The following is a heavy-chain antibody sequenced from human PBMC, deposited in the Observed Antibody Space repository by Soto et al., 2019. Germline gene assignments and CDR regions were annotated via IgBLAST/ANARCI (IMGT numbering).Heavy chain of an antibody. CDR2: ISYDGSNK. D-gene: IGHD6-19*01. J-gene: IGHJ4*02. Sequence: QVQLVESGGGVVQPGRSLRLSCAASGFTFSSYAMHWVRQAPGKGLEWVAVISYDGSNKYYADSVKGRFTISRDNPKNTLYLQMNSLRAEDTAVYYCARAVKSGWYYGTGYRGQGTLVTVSS. CDR3: ARAVKSGWYYGTGY. V-gene: IGHV3-30-3*01. CDR1: GFTFSSYA.